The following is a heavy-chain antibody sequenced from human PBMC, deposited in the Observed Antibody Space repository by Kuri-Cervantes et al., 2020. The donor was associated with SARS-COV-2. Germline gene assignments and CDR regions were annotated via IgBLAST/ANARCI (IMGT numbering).Heavy chain of an antibody. CDR1: GFTFSGYS. CDR3: AREDRYGGNLNWFDP. V-gene: IGHV3-21*01. CDR2: IDSSSYYI. D-gene: IGHD4-23*01. J-gene: IGHJ5*02. Sequence: GESLKISCAASGFTFSGYSMNWIRQAPGKGPEWVASIDSSSYYIYHADSVKGRLTISRDNAKTSLYLQMNSLKPEDTAVYYCAREDRYGGNLNWFDPWGQGTLVTVSS.